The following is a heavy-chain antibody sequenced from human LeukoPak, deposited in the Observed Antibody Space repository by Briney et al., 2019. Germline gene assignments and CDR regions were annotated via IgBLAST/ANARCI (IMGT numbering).Heavy chain of an antibody. Sequence: GGSLRLSCAASGFTFSTYSMNWVRQAPGKGLEWVSSISSSSTYIYYAGSMKGRFTISRDNAKNSLYLQMNSLRAEDTAVYYCARAGYDKWGQGTMVTVSS. V-gene: IGHV3-21*01. CDR1: GFTFSTYS. D-gene: IGHD3-10*01. CDR2: ISSSSTYI. J-gene: IGHJ3*02. CDR3: ARAGYDK.